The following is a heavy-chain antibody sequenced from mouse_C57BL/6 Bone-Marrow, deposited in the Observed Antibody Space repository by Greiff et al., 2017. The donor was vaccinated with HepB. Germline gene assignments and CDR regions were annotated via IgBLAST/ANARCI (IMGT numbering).Heavy chain of an antibody. Sequence: DVMLVESGGGLVKPGGSLKLSCAASGFTFSSYTMSWVRQTPEKRLEWVATISGGGGNTYYPDSVKGRFTISRDNAKNTLYLQMSSLRSEDTALYYCARRPFHLCYFDVWGTGTTVTVSS. CDR1: GFTFSSYT. CDR2: ISGGGGNT. J-gene: IGHJ1*03. V-gene: IGHV5-9*01. CDR3: ARRPFHLCYFDV.